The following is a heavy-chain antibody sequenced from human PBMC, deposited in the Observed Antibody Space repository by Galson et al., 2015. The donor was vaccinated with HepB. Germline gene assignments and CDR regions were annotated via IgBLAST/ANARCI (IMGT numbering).Heavy chain of an antibody. CDR3: ARRHCRSSRCYSNWFDP. J-gene: IGHJ5*02. CDR2: INPRDGST. CDR1: GYTFTSYF. D-gene: IGHD2-2*01. Sequence: SVKVSCKASGYTFTSYFMHWVRQAPGQGLEWMEIINPRDGSTGYAQKFQGRLTMTRDTSTTTVYMELSSLRSEDTAVYYCARRHCRSSRCYSNWFDPWGQGTLVTVSS. V-gene: IGHV1-46*01.